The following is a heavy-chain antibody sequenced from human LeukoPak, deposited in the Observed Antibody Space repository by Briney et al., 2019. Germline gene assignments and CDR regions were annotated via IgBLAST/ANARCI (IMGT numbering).Heavy chain of an antibody. V-gene: IGHV6-1*01. CDR2: TYYRSKWYN. Sequence: SQTLSLTCAISGDSVSSSSAAWKWISQSPSRGLEWLGRTYYRSKWYNDYAVSVKSRITINPDTSKNQFSLQLNSVTPEDTAVYYCASEDSSGWYGWFDPWGQGTLVTVSS. CDR3: ASEDSSGWYGWFDP. CDR1: GDSVSSSSAA. J-gene: IGHJ5*02. D-gene: IGHD6-19*01.